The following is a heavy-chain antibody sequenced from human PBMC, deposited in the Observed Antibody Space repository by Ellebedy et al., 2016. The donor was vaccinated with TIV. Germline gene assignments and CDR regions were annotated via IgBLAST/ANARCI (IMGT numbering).Heavy chain of an antibody. CDR3: ARGKGSGWDWYFDL. CDR2: IYSSGNT. V-gene: IGHV4-4*07. J-gene: IGHJ2*01. CDR1: GGSISSYY. D-gene: IGHD6-19*01. Sequence: MPSETLSLTCTVFGGSISSYYWSWIRQPAGKGLEWIGRIYSSGNTNYNPSLKSRVTMSVDTSKNQFSLKLSSVTAADTAVYYCARGKGSGWDWYFDLWGRGTLVTVSS.